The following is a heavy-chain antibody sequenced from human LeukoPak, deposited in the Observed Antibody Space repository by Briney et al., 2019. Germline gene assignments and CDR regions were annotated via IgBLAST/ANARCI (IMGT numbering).Heavy chain of an antibody. CDR1: GFTFSRYW. CDR2: IKYDGSED. V-gene: IGHV3-7*01. CDR3: KSGGAAPGSFDY. Sequence: GGSLRLSCAASGFTFSRYWMSWMRQAPGKGLERVANIKYDGSEDYYVDSVKGRFTISRDNAKNTLYLQLNSLRVEDTAVYYCKSGGAAPGSFDYWGQGTLVTVSP. D-gene: IGHD1-1*01. J-gene: IGHJ4*02.